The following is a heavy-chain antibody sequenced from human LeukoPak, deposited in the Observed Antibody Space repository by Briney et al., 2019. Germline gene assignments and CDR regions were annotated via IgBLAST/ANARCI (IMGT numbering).Heavy chain of an antibody. D-gene: IGHD2-21*01. V-gene: IGHV3-7*01. CDR2: INQDGSQK. CDR1: GFTFSSYW. J-gene: IGHJ5*02. Sequence: GGSLRLSCVGSGFTFSSYWMNWVRQAPGKGLEWVANINQDGSQKKYVEYLKGRFTISRDNAKNSVFLEMSSLRAEDTAVYFCVRPIHQFRVDLWGQGTLVTVSS. CDR3: VRPIHQFRVDL.